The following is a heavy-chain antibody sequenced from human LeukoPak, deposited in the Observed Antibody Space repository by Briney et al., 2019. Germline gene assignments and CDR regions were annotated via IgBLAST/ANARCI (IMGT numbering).Heavy chain of an antibody. V-gene: IGHV3-21*01. D-gene: IGHD6-6*01. CDR2: ISSSSTHI. Sequence: GGSLRLSCVAYGFNFRDYSMNWVRQAPGKGLEWVSSISSSSTHIYYADSVKGRFTISRDNAKNSLYLQMNSLAAEDTAVYYCARALYGYSSDYWGQGTLVTVSS. CDR3: ARALYGYSSDY. J-gene: IGHJ4*02. CDR1: GFNFRDYS.